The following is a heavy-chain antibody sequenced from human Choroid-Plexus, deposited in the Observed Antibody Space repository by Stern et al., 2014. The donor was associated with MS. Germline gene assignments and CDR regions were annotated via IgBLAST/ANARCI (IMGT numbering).Heavy chain of an antibody. CDR2: VSYDGSNK. Sequence: VQLVESGGGVVQPGRPLRLSCVASGFNFGSCAMHWVRQAPGKGLEWVAGVSYDGSNKYYADSVKVRFTISRDNSQNTLYMQMSSLRPEDTAVYYCAKDRQYLTYFFDHWGQGSLVTVSS. J-gene: IGHJ5*02. D-gene: IGHD2/OR15-2a*01. CDR3: AKDRQYLTYFFDH. V-gene: IGHV3-30*18. CDR1: GFNFGSCA.